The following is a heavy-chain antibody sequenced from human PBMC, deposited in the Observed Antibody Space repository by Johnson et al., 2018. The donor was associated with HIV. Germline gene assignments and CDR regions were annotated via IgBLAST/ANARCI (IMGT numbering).Heavy chain of an antibody. J-gene: IGHJ3*02. CDR2: IKQDGSEK. Sequence: VKLVESGGALVQPGGSLRLSCAASGFIVSSNYMSWVRQAPGKGLEWVANIKQDGSEKYYVDSVKGRFTISRDNAKNSLYLQMNSLRAEDSDVYYCARVGPRSRDAFDIWGQGTMVTVSS. CDR3: ARVGPRSRDAFDI. CDR1: GFIVSSNY. D-gene: IGHD1-26*01. V-gene: IGHV3-7*01.